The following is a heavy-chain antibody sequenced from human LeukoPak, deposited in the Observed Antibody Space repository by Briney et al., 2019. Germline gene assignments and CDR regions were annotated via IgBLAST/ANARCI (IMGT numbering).Heavy chain of an antibody. CDR2: IIPIFGAA. Sequence: SVKVSCKASGGTFSSYAISWVRQAPGQGLEWMGGIIPIFGAANYAQKFQGRVTITADESTSTAYMELSSLRSEDTAVYYCASPLCRDGYNCPLDYWGQGILVTVSS. V-gene: IGHV1-69*13. CDR1: GGTFSSYA. D-gene: IGHD5-24*01. J-gene: IGHJ4*02. CDR3: ASPLCRDGYNCPLDY.